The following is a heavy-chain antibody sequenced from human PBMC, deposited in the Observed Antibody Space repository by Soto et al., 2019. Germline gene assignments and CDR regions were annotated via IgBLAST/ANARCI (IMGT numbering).Heavy chain of an antibody. CDR1: GFTFSSYA. V-gene: IGHV3-30-3*01. CDR2: ISYDGSNK. J-gene: IGHJ3*02. D-gene: IGHD5-12*01. Sequence: GGSLRLSCAASGFTFSSYAMHWVRQAPGKGLEWVAVISYDGSNKYYADSVKGRFTISRDNSKNTLYLQMNSLRAEDTAVYYCARDYVEMATIDAFDIWGQGTMVTVSS. CDR3: ARDYVEMATIDAFDI.